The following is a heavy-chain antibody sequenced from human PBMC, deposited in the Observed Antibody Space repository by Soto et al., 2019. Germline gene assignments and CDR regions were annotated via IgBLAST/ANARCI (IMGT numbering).Heavy chain of an antibody. CDR3: AKVAPFILGSPI. CDR1: GFDFSGSE. J-gene: IGHJ4*02. CDR2: ITGSGGAV. D-gene: IGHD2-21*01. V-gene: IGHV3-48*03. Sequence: EVKLVESGGDLVQPGGSLRLSCTASGFDFSGSEMNWFRQTPGKGLEWLAYITGSGGAVFHADSVKGRFSISRDNAKNSLFLEMKTLTADDAGVYYCAKVAPFILGSPIWGQGTLVTVSS.